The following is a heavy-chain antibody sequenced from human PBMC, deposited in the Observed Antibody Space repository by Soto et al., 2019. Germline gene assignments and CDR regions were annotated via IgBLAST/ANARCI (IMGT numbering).Heavy chain of an antibody. CDR3: PIDDYGGSDY. D-gene: IGHD4-17*01. Sequence: QVQLQESGPGLVKPSQTLSLTCTVSGGSISSGGYYWSWIRQHPGKGLEWIGYIYYSGSTYYNPYLKSRVTLSVDTSKNQFSLKLSSVTAADTAVYYCPIDDYGGSDYLGQGTLVTVSS. V-gene: IGHV4-31*03. J-gene: IGHJ4*02. CDR1: GGSISSGGYY. CDR2: IYYSGST.